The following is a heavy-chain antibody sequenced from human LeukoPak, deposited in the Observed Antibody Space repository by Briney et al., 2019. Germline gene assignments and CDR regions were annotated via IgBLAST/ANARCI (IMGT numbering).Heavy chain of an antibody. Sequence: LRLSCAASGFTFDDYAMHWVRQAPGKGLEWVSGISWNSGSIGYADSVKGRFTISRDNAKNSLYLQMNSLRAEDTALYYCAKDKSNGVTTDAIDIRGQGTMVTVSS. CDR3: AKDKSNGVTTDAIDI. V-gene: IGHV3-9*01. CDR1: GFTFDDYA. CDR2: ISWNSGSI. J-gene: IGHJ3*02. D-gene: IGHD4-17*01.